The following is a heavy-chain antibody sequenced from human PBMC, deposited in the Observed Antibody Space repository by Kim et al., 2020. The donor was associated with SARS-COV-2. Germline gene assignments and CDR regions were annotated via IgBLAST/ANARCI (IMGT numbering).Heavy chain of an antibody. V-gene: IGHV4-30-2*01. CDR3: ARVRRGCSSTSCYTRGDYYFDY. D-gene: IGHD2-2*02. J-gene: IGHJ4*02. Sequence: SETLSLTCAVSGGSISSDGYSWSWIRQPPVKGLEWIGYIYHSGSTYYNPSLKSRVTISVDRSKNQFSLKLSSVTAADTAVYYCARVRRGCSSTSCYTRGDYYFDYWGPETLVTVSS. CDR1: GGSISSDGYS. CDR2: IYHSGST.